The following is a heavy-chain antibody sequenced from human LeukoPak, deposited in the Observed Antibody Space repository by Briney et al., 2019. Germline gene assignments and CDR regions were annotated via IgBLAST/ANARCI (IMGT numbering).Heavy chain of an antibody. CDR2: FDPEDGET. J-gene: IGHJ4*02. Sequence: ASVKVSCKVSGYTLTELSMHGVRQAPGKGLEWMGGFDPEDGETIYAQKFQGRVTMTEDTSTDTAYIELSSLRSEDTAVYYCANLEWELLGFDYWGQGTLVTVSS. D-gene: IGHD1-26*01. CDR3: ANLEWELLGFDY. V-gene: IGHV1-24*01. CDR1: GYTLTELS.